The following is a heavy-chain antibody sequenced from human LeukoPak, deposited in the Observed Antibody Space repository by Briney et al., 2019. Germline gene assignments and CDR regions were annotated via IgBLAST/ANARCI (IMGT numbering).Heavy chain of an antibody. V-gene: IGHV3-21*01. Sequence: GGSLRLSCAASGFTFSSYWMNWVRQAPRKGLEWVSSISSSSSYIYYADSVKGRFTISRDNAKNSLYLQMNSLRAEDTAVYYCAREEPYYYDSSGYFDYWGQGTLVTVSS. CDR1: GFTFSSYW. CDR3: AREEPYYYDSSGYFDY. D-gene: IGHD3-22*01. J-gene: IGHJ4*02. CDR2: ISSSSSYI.